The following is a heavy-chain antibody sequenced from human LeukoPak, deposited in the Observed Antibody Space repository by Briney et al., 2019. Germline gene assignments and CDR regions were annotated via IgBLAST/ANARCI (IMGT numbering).Heavy chain of an antibody. J-gene: IGHJ5*02. D-gene: IGHD4-17*01. CDR1: GFTFSDYY. Sequence: GGSLRLSCGASGFTFSDYYMSWIRPAPGKGLEWVSYISFSGSTIQSADSVKGRFTISRDNAKNSLYLQMNSLRTDDTAVYYCARGDYGDHGNWFDPWGQGTLVTVSS. CDR3: ARGDYGDHGNWFDP. CDR2: ISFSGSTI. V-gene: IGHV3-11*01.